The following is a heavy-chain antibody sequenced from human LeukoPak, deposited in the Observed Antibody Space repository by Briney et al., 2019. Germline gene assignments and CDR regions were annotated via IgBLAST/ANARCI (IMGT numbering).Heavy chain of an antibody. Sequence: GGSLRLSCAASGFTFSSYSMNWVRQAPGKGLEWVSSISSSSSYIYYADSVKGRFTISRDNAKNSLYLQMNSLRAEDTAVYYCARTQGRDGYNLAYWGQGTLVTVSS. V-gene: IGHV3-21*01. J-gene: IGHJ4*02. CDR3: ARTQGRDGYNLAY. D-gene: IGHD5-24*01. CDR2: ISSSSSYI. CDR1: GFTFSSYS.